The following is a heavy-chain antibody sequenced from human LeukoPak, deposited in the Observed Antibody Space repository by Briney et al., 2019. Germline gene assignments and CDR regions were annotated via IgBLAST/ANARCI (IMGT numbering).Heavy chain of an antibody. CDR1: GFTFSSYG. V-gene: IGHV3-21*01. Sequence: GGSLRLSCAASGFTFSSYGMNWVRQAPGKGLEWVSSISSSSGYIYYADSVKGRFTISRDNAKTSLYLQMNSLRDEDMAVYYCARGSLQLWQRWYFDSWGQGTLVTVSS. CDR2: ISSSSGYI. CDR3: ARGSLQLWQRWYFDS. J-gene: IGHJ4*02. D-gene: IGHD5-18*01.